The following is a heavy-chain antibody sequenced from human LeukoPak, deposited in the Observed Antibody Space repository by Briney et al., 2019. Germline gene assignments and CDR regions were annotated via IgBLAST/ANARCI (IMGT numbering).Heavy chain of an antibody. CDR2: IKQDGSEK. V-gene: IGHV3-7*01. D-gene: IGHD3-22*01. CDR1: GFTFSSYW. CDR3: AKMALGYYDSSGFDY. J-gene: IGHJ4*02. Sequence: GGSLRLSCAASGFTFSSYWMTWVRQAPGKGLEWVANIKQDGSEKYYVDSVKGRFTISRDNAKNSLYLQMNSLRAEDTAVYYCAKMALGYYDSSGFDYWGQGTLVTVSS.